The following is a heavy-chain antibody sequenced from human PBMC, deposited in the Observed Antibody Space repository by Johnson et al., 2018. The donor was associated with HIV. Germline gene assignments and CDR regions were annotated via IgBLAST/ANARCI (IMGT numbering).Heavy chain of an antibody. Sequence: HVQLVESGGDVVQPGRSLRLSCAASGFTFSSYGMHWVRQAPGKGLDWVADISYDGSNKYYADSLMGRFTISRDNSKNSLYLQMNSLRPEDTAVYYCAKGSRARAVYDVWSGVPDAFDIWGQGTMVTVSS. V-gene: IGHV3-30*18. J-gene: IGHJ3*02. CDR3: AKGSRARAVYDVWSGVPDAFDI. CDR1: GFTFSSYG. CDR2: ISYDGSNK. D-gene: IGHD3-3*01.